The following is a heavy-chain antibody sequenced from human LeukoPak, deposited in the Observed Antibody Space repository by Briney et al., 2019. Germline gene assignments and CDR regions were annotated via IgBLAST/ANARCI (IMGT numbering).Heavy chain of an antibody. Sequence: GGSLRLSCAASGFTFSSYWMSWVRQAPGKGLEWVANIKQDGSEKYYVDSVKGRFTISRDNAKNSLYLQMNSLRAEDTAVYYCARARRDCSSTSCYESMWGHYYYYYYMDVWGKGTTVTISS. CDR2: IKQDGSEK. J-gene: IGHJ6*03. CDR3: ARARRDCSSTSCYESMWGHYYYYYYMDV. V-gene: IGHV3-7*01. D-gene: IGHD2-2*01. CDR1: GFTFSSYW.